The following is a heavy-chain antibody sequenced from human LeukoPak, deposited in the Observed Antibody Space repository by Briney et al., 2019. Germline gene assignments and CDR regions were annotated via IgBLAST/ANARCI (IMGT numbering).Heavy chain of an antibody. J-gene: IGHJ5*02. Sequence: ASVKVSCKASGYTSTSYGISWVRQAPGQGLEWMGWISAYNGNTNYAQKLQGRVTMTTDTSTSTAYMELRSLRSDDTAVYYCARRLEAYYYGSWFDPWGQGTLVTVSS. CDR2: ISAYNGNT. D-gene: IGHD3-10*01. V-gene: IGHV1-18*01. CDR1: GYTSTSYG. CDR3: ARRLEAYYYGSWFDP.